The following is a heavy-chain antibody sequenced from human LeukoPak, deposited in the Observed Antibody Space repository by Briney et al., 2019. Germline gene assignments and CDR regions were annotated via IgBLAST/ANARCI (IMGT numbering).Heavy chain of an antibody. V-gene: IGHV1-69*13. CDR3: ARDVDIAAAGNFDY. J-gene: IGHJ4*02. CDR2: IIPIFGTA. D-gene: IGHD6-13*01. CDR1: GGTFSSYA. Sequence: SVKVSCKASGGTFSSYAISWVRQAPGQGLEWTGGIIPIFGTANYAQKFQGRVTITADESTSTAYMELSSLRSEDTVVYYCARDVDIAAAGNFDYWGQGTLVTVSS.